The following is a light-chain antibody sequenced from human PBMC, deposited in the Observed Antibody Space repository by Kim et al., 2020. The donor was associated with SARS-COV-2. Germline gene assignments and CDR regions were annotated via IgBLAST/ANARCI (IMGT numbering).Light chain of an antibody. CDR1: RSVSSN. J-gene: IGKJ4*01. CDR3: QQYNNWPLT. CDR2: GAS. Sequence: EIVMTQSPGTLSVSPGERVTLSCRASRSVSSNLAWYQQKPGQAPRLLIYGASARATGIPARFSGSGSGTEFTVTISSLQSEDFAVYYCQQYNNWPLTFGGGTKVDIK. V-gene: IGKV3-15*01.